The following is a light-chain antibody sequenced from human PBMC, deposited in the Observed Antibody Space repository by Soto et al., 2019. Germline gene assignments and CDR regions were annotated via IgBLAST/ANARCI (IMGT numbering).Light chain of an antibody. CDR3: AAWDDTLNGLV. Sequence: QAVVTQPPSASGTPGQRVTISCSGSSFNIGSNYVYWYQQVPGTAPRLLMYRASQRPSGVPDRFSGSKSGTSACLAISGLRSEDEADYYCAAWDDTLNGLVFGGGTKLTVL. V-gene: IGLV1-47*01. CDR2: RAS. CDR1: SFNIGSNY. J-gene: IGLJ2*01.